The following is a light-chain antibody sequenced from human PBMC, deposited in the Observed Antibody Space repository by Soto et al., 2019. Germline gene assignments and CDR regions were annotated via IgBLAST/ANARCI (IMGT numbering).Light chain of an antibody. Sequence: DIVMTQSPDSLAVSLGERATINCKSSQSVLYSSNNKNYLAWYQLKSGQPPKLLIYWASTREHGVPDRFSGSGSGTDFTLTISSLQAEDVAVYYCQQYYSTPYTFGQGTKLEIK. CDR1: QSVLYSSNNKNY. CDR2: WAS. CDR3: QQYYSTPYT. J-gene: IGKJ2*01. V-gene: IGKV4-1*01.